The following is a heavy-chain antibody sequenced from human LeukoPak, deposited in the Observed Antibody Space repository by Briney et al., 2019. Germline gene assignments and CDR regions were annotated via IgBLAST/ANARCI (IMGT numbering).Heavy chain of an antibody. CDR1: GFTFSSYS. CDR2: ISSSSSTI. CDR3: ASGIRRIPTSAETDY. Sequence: GGSLRLSCAASGFTFSSYSMNWVRQAPGKGLEWVSYISSSSSTIYYADSVKGRFTISRDNAKNSLYVQMNSLRAEDTAVYYCASGIRRIPTSAETDYWGQGTLVTVSS. J-gene: IGHJ4*02. V-gene: IGHV3-48*01. D-gene: IGHD1-14*01.